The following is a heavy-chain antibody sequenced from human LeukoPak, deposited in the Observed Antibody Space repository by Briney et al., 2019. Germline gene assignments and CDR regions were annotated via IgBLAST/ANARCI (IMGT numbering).Heavy chain of an antibody. V-gene: IGHV3-72*01. CDR2: SRNKANSYTT. Sequence: PGGSLRLSCTPSGFTLSDRYMDWVRQAPGKGLEWVGRSRNKANSYTTEYAASVKGRFTISRDDSKNLLYLQMDSLKTEDTAVYYCTTCSTGTRLYYFDNWGQGTLVTVSS. J-gene: IGHJ4*02. CDR1: GFTLSDRY. D-gene: IGHD1/OR15-1a*01. CDR3: TTCSTGTRLYYFDN.